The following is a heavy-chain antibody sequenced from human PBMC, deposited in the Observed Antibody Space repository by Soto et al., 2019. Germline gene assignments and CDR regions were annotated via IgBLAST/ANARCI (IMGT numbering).Heavy chain of an antibody. J-gene: IGHJ1*01. V-gene: IGHV1-46*01. D-gene: IGHD2-15*01. CDR3: AREENCSGGTCYSEYFHR. CDR1: GYLFTAYS. Sequence: ASVKVSCKASGYLFTAYSMHWVRLAPGQGLEWMGVVNPSGGSTKYAQNFQGRVTMTRDTSTTTIYMELSSLRSDDTAIYYCAREENCSGGTCYSEYFHRWGQGTLVTI. CDR2: VNPSGGST.